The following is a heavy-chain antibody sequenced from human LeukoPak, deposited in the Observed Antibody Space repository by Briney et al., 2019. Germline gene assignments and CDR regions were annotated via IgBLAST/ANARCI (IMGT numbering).Heavy chain of an antibody. J-gene: IGHJ4*02. CDR2: ISSSSSYI. CDR3: ARDCSSTSCHDY. V-gene: IGHV3-21*01. CDR1: GFTFSSYS. D-gene: IGHD2-2*01. Sequence: GGTLRLSCAASGFTFSSYSMNWVRQAPGKGLEWVSSISSSSSYIYYADSVKGRFTISRDNAKNSLYLQMHSLRAQDTAVYYRARDCSSTSCHDYWGQGTLVTVSS.